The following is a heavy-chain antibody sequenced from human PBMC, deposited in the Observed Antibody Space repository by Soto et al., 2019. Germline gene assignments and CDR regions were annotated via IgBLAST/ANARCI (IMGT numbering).Heavy chain of an antibody. J-gene: IGHJ4*02. CDR2: ISGYNGNT. V-gene: IGHV1-18*01. Sequence: ASVKVSCKTSGYTFSSYSISWVRQAPGQGLEWMGWISGYNGNTNYAQKFQGRVTMTTDTSTSTAYMELRSLRSDDTAVYYCARGMGLAADFDYWGQGTLVTVSS. CDR3: ARGMGLAADFDY. CDR1: GYTFSSYS. D-gene: IGHD3-9*01.